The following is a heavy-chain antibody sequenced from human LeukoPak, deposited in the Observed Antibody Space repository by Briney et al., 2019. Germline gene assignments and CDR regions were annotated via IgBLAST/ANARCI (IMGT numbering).Heavy chain of an antibody. CDR3: ARGIGDYDFWSGPNYYYMDV. J-gene: IGHJ6*03. CDR1: GGSIISYY. CDR2: IYYSGST. Sequence: SETLSLTCTVSGGSIISYYWSWIRQPAGKGLEGMGYIYYSGSTNYNPSLKSRVTISVDTSKNQFSLKLSSVTAADTAVYYCARGIGDYDFWSGPNYYYMDVWGKGTTVTVSS. V-gene: IGHV4-59*01. D-gene: IGHD3-3*01.